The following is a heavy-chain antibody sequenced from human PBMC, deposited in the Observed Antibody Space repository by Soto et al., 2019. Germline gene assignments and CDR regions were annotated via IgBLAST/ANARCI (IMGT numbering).Heavy chain of an antibody. D-gene: IGHD5-12*01. CDR2: IGTAGDT. V-gene: IGHV3-13*01. CDR1: GFTFSSYD. CDR3: ARAGYSGYDFFVDY. J-gene: IGHJ4*02. Sequence: VQLVESGGGLVQPGGSLRLSCAASGFTFSSYDMHWVRQATGKGLEWVSAIGTAGDTYYPGSVKGRFTISRENAKNSLYLQMNSLRAGDTAVYYCARAGYSGYDFFVDYWGQGTLVTVSS.